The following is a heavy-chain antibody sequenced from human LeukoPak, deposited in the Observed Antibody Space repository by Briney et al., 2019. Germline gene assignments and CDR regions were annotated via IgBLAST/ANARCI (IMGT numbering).Heavy chain of an antibody. CDR1: GFTFGGSA. CDR2: ITYDGSNK. D-gene: IGHD3-16*02. CDR3: ARGGREFSDYLDY. J-gene: IGHJ4*02. V-gene: IGHV3-30-3*01. Sequence: GGSLRLSCAASGFTFGGSAIHWVRQAPGKGLEWVAVITYDGSNKYYADSVKGRFTISRDNSKNTLYLQTNSLRAEDTAVYYCARGGREFSDYLDYWGQGTLVTVSS.